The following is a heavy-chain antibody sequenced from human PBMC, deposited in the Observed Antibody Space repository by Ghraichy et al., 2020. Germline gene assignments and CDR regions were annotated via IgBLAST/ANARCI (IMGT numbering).Heavy chain of an antibody. Sequence: GGSLRLSCAASGFTFSSYGMSWVRQAPGRGLEWVSGISIGGGGTYYADSGKGRFTISRDNSKNTLYLQMNSLRGDDTAVYYCAREITGTTGLSMDVWGQGATVTVSS. V-gene: IGHV3-23*01. D-gene: IGHD1-7*01. J-gene: IGHJ6*02. CDR1: GFTFSSYG. CDR2: ISIGGGGT. CDR3: AREITGTTGLSMDV.